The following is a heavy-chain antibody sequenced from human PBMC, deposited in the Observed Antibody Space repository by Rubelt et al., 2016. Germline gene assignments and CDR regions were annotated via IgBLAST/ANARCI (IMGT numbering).Heavy chain of an antibody. Sequence: EVQLVESGGGLVKPGGSLRLSCAASGFTFSDVWMGWVRQGPGKGLEWVGRIKSKTDDGTTDYAAPVKGRFTISRDDAKNMLFLQMNSLKTEDTAVYYCTRGGIAVAGYYFDYWGQGTLVTVSS. CDR1: GFTFSDVW. D-gene: IGHD6-19*01. CDR2: IKSKTDDGTT. J-gene: IGHJ4*02. CDR3: TRGGIAVAGYYFDY. V-gene: IGHV3-15*01.